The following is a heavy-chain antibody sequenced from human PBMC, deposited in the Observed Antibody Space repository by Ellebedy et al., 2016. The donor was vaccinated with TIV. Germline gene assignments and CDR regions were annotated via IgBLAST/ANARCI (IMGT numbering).Heavy chain of an antibody. V-gene: IGHV1-18*04. CDR1: GYTFTGYY. CDR3: ARGRVVAATSWFDP. CDR2: ISAYNGNT. J-gene: IGHJ5*02. D-gene: IGHD2-15*01. Sequence: AASVKVSCKASGYTFTGYYMHWVRQAPGQGLEWMGWISAYNGNTNYAQKLQGRVTMTTDTSTSTAYMELRSLRSDDTAVYYCARGRVVAATSWFDPWGQGTLVTVSS.